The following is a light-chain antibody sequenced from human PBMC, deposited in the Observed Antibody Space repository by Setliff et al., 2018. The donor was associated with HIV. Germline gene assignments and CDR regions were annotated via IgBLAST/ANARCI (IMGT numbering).Light chain of an antibody. Sequence: HSALTQPASVSGSLGQSITISCTGTSSDVGGHNSVSWYQQHPGKAPKLMISEVSNRPSGVSNRFSGSKSGNTASLTIAGLQPEDEADYYCSSYSSSRPRVFGTGTKVTVL. CDR1: SSDVGGHNS. CDR2: EVS. J-gene: IGLJ1*01. V-gene: IGLV2-14*01. CDR3: SSYSSSRPRV.